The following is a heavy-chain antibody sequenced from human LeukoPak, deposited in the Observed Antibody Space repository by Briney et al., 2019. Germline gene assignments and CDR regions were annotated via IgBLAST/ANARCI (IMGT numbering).Heavy chain of an antibody. J-gene: IGHJ2*01. CDR3: VRGARDSSGHWYFDL. V-gene: IGHV3-72*01. CDR2: IKNKAVSYTT. Sequence: GGPLRLSCAASGCTFSDHYMGWVRQPPGKGLERVRRIKNKAVSYTTEYAASVKGRFTISRDESKNSLYLQMNSLKTEDTAVYYCVRGARDSSGHWYFDLWGRGTLVSVSS. CDR1: GCTFSDHY. D-gene: IGHD5-18*01.